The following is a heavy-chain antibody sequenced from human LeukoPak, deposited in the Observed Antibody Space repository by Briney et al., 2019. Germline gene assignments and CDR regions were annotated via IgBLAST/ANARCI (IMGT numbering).Heavy chain of an antibody. Sequence: ASVKVSCKASGYTFTAHYIHWVRQAPGQALEWMGWIDPNSVGTNYAQRFLGSVTMTGDTSINTAFMEVRRLRSDDTAIYYCARGRGTTMVRGVIANYFDLWGRGSLVTVSS. CDR1: GYTFTAHY. V-gene: IGHV1-2*02. D-gene: IGHD3-10*01. CDR3: ARGRGTTMVRGVIANYFDL. CDR2: IDPNSVGT. J-gene: IGHJ2*01.